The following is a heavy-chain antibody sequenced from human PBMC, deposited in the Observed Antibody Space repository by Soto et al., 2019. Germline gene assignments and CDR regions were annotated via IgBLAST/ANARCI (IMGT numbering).Heavy chain of an antibody. J-gene: IGHJ4*02. CDR3: ARPGAPSMVRV. D-gene: IGHD3-10*01. CDR1: GGSISSSSYY. CDR2: IDYSGST. V-gene: IGHV4-39*01. Sequence: QLQLQESGPGLVKPSETLSLTCTVSGGSISSSSYYWGWIRQPPGKGLEWIGSIDYSGSTYYNPSLKSRVTIPVDTSKNQFSLKLSSVTAADTAVYYCARPGAPSMVRVWGQGTLVTVSS.